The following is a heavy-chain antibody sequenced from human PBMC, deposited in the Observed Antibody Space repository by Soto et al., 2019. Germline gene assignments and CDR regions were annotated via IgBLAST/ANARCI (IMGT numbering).Heavy chain of an antibody. CDR3: ARGPEYYYGSGSSNWFDP. V-gene: IGHV4-34*01. CDR2: INHSGST. J-gene: IGHJ5*02. D-gene: IGHD3-10*01. Sequence: SETLSLTCAVYGGSFSGYYWSWIRQPPGKGLEWIGEINHSGSTNYNPSLKSRVTTSVDTSKNQFSLKLSSVTAADTAVYYCARGPEYYYGSGSSNWFDPWGQGTLVTVS. CDR1: GGSFSGYY.